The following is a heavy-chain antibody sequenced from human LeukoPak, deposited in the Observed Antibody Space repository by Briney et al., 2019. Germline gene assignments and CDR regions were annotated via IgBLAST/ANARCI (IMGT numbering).Heavy chain of an antibody. CDR1: GYSFTSYW. CDR3: ARRQPSSDPTRSYYFDY. CDR2: IYPGDSDT. J-gene: IGHJ4*02. V-gene: IGHV5-51*01. Sequence: GESLKISCKGSGYSFTSYWIGWVRQMPGKGLEWMGIIYPGDSDTRYSPSFQGQVTISADKSISTAYLQWSSLKASDTAMYYCARRQPSSDPTRSYYFDYWGQGTLVTVSP. D-gene: IGHD1-14*01.